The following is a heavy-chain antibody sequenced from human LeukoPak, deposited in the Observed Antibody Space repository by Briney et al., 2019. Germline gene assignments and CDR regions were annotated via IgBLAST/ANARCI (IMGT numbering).Heavy chain of an antibody. V-gene: IGHV3-7*03. CDR2: IKQGESEK. Sequence: GGSLRLSCAASGFTFSRYWMSWVRQAPGKGLEWVANIKQGESEKFYVDSVKGRFTISRDNAKNSLYLQMNSLRAEDTAVYYCAKGSSSGWHHFDYWGQGTLVTVSS. D-gene: IGHD6-19*01. J-gene: IGHJ4*02. CDR3: AKGSSSGWHHFDY. CDR1: GFTFSRYW.